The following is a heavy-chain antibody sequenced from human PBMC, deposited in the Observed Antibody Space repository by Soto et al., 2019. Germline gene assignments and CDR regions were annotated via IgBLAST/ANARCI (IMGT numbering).Heavy chain of an antibody. CDR1: GFTFRDYT. D-gene: IGHD2-8*01. CDR2: ILSDYTT. Sequence: EVQLLESGGGWVQPGGSLTLSCATSGFTFRDYTMSWVRQAPGKPPECSSVILSDYTTYYAGSVRGRFTISRDTSKNTLYLERNSLSAEDTASYYCTRRVNGYFGYWGPGALVTVSS. V-gene: IGHV3-23*03. J-gene: IGHJ4*02. CDR3: TRRVNGYFGY.